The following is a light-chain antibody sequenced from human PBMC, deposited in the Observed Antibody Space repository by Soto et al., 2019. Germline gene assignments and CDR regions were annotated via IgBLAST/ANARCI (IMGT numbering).Light chain of an antibody. CDR1: SSDVGGYNY. CDR2: EVS. CDR3: TSYTSSITVV. J-gene: IGLJ2*01. V-gene: IGLV2-14*01. Sequence: QSALTQPASVSGSPGQSITISCTGTSSDVGGYNYVSWYQQHPGMAPKLMIYEVSDRPPGVSNRFSGSKSGNTASLTISGLQAEDEADYYCTSYTSSITVVFGGGTKVTVL.